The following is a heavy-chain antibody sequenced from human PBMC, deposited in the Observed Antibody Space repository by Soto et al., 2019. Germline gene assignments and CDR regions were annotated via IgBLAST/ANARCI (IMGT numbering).Heavy chain of an antibody. V-gene: IGHV1-46*01. J-gene: IGHJ6*02. D-gene: IGHD5-18*01. CDR3: ARDRNGDSYGYFVYYGMDV. CDR2: INPSGGST. Sequence: APVKVSCTASGYTFTSYYMHWVRQSPGQGLEWMGIINPSGGSTSYAQKFQGRVTMTRDTSTSTVYMELSSLRSEDTAVYYCARDRNGDSYGYFVYYGMDVWGQGTTVTVSS. CDR1: GYTFTSYY.